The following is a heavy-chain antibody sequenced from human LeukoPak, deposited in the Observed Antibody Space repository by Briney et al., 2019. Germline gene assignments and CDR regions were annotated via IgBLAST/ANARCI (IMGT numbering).Heavy chain of an antibody. CDR3: AGDIAAVNIPGSRLDP. Sequence: PSETLSLTCTVSGGSITGDFWSWIRQSPGKGLEWIGYISYSGITNYNPSLKSRVTISVDTSKNQFSLRLRSVTAADTAAYFCAGDIAAVNIPGSRLDPWGQGTLVTVSS. CDR1: GGSITGDF. J-gene: IGHJ5*02. CDR2: ISYSGIT. D-gene: IGHD6-13*01. V-gene: IGHV4-59*08.